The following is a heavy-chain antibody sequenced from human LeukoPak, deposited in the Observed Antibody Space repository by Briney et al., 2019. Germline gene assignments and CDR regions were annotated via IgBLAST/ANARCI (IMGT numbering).Heavy chain of an antibody. Sequence: SETLSLTCTVSGGSISSYYWSWIRQPAGKGLEWIGRIYTSGSTNYNPSLKSRVTMSVDTSKNQFSLKLSSVTAADTAVYYCARGRLAAAGTRYFDYWGQGTLVTVSS. CDR1: GGSISSYY. CDR2: IYTSGST. J-gene: IGHJ4*02. CDR3: ARGRLAAAGTRYFDY. V-gene: IGHV4-4*07. D-gene: IGHD6-13*01.